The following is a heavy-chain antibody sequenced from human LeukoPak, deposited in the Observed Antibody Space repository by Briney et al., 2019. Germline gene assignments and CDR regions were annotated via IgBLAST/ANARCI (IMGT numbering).Heavy chain of an antibody. D-gene: IGHD2-2*01. Sequence: SETLSLTCTVSGGSLSSYYWSWIRQPAGKGLEWIGRIYTSGSTYYNPSLKSRVTMSVDTSKNQFSLKLSSVTAADTAVYYCAREAIVVPTFDYWGQGTLVTVSS. CDR3: AREAIVVPTFDY. CDR1: GGSLSSYY. CDR2: IYTSGST. J-gene: IGHJ4*02. V-gene: IGHV4-4*07.